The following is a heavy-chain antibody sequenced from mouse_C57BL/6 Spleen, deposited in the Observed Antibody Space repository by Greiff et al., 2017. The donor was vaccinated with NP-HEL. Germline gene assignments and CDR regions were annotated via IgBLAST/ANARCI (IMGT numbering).Heavy chain of an antibody. D-gene: IGHD2-5*01. CDR1: GYAFSSYW. CDR3: ARWEAYYSNYAYFDY. V-gene: IGHV1-80*01. J-gene: IGHJ2*01. CDR2: IYPGDGDT. Sequence: VQLQQSGAELVKPGASVKISCKASGYAFSSYWMNWVKQRPGKGLEWIGQIYPGDGDTNYNGKFKGKATLTADKSSSTAYMQLSSLTSEDSAVYFCARWEAYYSNYAYFDYWGQGTTLTVSS.